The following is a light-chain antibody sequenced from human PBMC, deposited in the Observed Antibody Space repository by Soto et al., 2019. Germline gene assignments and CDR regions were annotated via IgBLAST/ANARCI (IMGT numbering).Light chain of an antibody. J-gene: IGLJ1*01. CDR2: EVS. CDR3: SSYTGSSTPYV. CDR1: SSDVGGYNY. Sequence: QSALTQPASVSGSPGQSITISCTGTSSDVGGYNYVSWYQQLPGKAPKLMIYEVSNRPSGVSNRFSCSKSGNTASLTISGLQAEDEADYYCSSYTGSSTPYVFGTGTKVTVL. V-gene: IGLV2-14*01.